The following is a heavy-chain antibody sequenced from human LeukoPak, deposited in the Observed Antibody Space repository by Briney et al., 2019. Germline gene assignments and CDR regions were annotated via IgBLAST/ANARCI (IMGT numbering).Heavy chain of an antibody. D-gene: IGHD2-15*01. CDR2: IYSGGST. Sequence: GGSLRLSCAASGFTVSSNYMSRVRQAPGKGLEWASVIYSGGSTCYADSVKGRFTISRDNSKNTLYLQMNSLRAEDTAVYYCAKVPVVAAYDYWGQGTLVTVSS. CDR1: GFTVSSNY. J-gene: IGHJ4*02. V-gene: IGHV3-53*01. CDR3: AKVPVVAAYDY.